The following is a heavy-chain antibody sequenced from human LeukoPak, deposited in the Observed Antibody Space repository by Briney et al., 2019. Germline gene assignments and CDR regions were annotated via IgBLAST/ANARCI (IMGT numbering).Heavy chain of an antibody. CDR1: GYTFTNYA. V-gene: IGHV1-18*01. Sequence: ASVNVSCKASGYTFTNYALTWVRQAPGQGLEWMGYIDPYNGNTNYAQKFQGRVTMTADRSTNTGYMDLRSLRSDDTAVYYCARDRRGYNGILRYWGQGALVTVSS. CDR3: ARDRRGYNGILRY. CDR2: IDPYNGNT. J-gene: IGHJ4*02. D-gene: IGHD1-1*01.